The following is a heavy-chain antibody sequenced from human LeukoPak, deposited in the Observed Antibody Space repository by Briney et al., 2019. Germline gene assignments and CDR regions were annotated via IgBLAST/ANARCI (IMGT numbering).Heavy chain of an antibody. CDR2: IYYSGST. CDR1: GGSISSYY. CDR3: ARGCSSTNDAFDI. J-gene: IGHJ3*02. D-gene: IGHD2-2*01. V-gene: IGHV4-59*01. Sequence: PSETLSLTCTVSGGSISSYYWSWIRQPPGKGLEGIGYIYYSGSTNYNPSLKSRVTISVDTSKNQFSLKLSSVTAADTAVYYCARGCSSTNDAFDIWGQGTMVTVSS.